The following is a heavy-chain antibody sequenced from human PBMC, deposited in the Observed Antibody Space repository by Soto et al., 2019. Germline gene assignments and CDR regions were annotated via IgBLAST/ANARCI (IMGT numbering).Heavy chain of an antibody. J-gene: IGHJ4*02. D-gene: IGHD4-17*01. CDR3: ARDREDYGDYSIPFDH. CDR1: GGTFSSYT. V-gene: IGHV1-69*08. Sequence: QVQLVQSGAEVKKPGSSVKVSCKASGGTFSSYTISWVRQAPGQGLEWMGRIIPILGIANYAQKFQGRVTITADKSTSTAYMELSSLRSEDTAVYYCARDREDYGDYSIPFDHWGQGTLVTVSS. CDR2: IIPILGIA.